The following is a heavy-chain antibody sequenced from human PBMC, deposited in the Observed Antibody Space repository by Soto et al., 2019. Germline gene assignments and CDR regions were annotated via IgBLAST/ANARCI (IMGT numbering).Heavy chain of an antibody. J-gene: IGHJ4*01. Sequence: GGSLRLSCAASGFTFSNAWINWVRQAPGKGLEWVGRIKSKTDGGTTDFAAPVKGRFAISRDDSINMVYLQMNSPKTEDTGIYYCTSYAYCTMIVVRFDDWGHGTLVPVSS. V-gene: IGHV3-15*07. CDR2: IKSKTDGGTT. D-gene: IGHD3-22*01. CDR3: TSYAYCTMIVVRFDD. CDR1: GFTFSNAW.